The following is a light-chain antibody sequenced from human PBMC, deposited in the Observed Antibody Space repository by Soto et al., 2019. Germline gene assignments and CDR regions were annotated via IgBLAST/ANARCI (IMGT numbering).Light chain of an antibody. CDR1: SSDVGGSKY. Sequence: QSALNQPASVSGSPGQSITISCTGTSSDVGGSKYVSWYQQHPGQAPKLMIYDVSNRPSGISDRFSGSKSGYTASLTISGLQTEDEADYYCSSYGGSSSALSVFGTGTKLTVL. V-gene: IGLV2-14*03. J-gene: IGLJ1*01. CDR3: SSYGGSSSALSV. CDR2: DVS.